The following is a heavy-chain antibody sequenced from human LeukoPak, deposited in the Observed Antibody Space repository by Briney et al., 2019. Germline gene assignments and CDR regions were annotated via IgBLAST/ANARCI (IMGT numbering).Heavy chain of an antibody. Sequence: GGSLRLSCAASGFTSSDYGMHWVRQAPGKGLEWVAVISYDGSNKYYADSVKGRFTISRDNSKNTLYLQMNSLRAEDTAVYYCARDRRIAVAGPSIDVYYYYGMDVWGQGTTVTVSS. CDR1: GFTSSDYG. D-gene: IGHD6-19*01. CDR3: ARDRRIAVAGPSIDVYYYYGMDV. CDR2: ISYDGSNK. J-gene: IGHJ6*02. V-gene: IGHV3-30*19.